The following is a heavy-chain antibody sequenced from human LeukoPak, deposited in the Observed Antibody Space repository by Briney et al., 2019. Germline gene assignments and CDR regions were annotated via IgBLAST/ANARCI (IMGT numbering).Heavy chain of an antibody. Sequence: ASVKVSCKASGYTFTKHAIHWVRRAPGQGLEWMGRVSAYNGNTKYSQKFQGRVTMTTDTSTNTAYMEFLSLRSDDSAIYYCARGVSVPTPYLDSWGQGTLVTVSS. CDR2: VSAYNGNT. CDR1: GYTFTKHA. CDR3: ARGVSVPTPYLDS. V-gene: IGHV1-18*04. D-gene: IGHD5/OR15-5a*01. J-gene: IGHJ4*02.